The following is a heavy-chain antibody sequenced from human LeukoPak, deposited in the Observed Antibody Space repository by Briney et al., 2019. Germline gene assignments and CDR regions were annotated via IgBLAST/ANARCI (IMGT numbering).Heavy chain of an antibody. CDR3: AREEFLHEIDSSGYFVY. V-gene: IGHV4-4*07. CDR2: VYSSGVG. D-gene: IGHD3-22*01. Sequence: PSETLSLTCTVSGGSISSYYWSWIRQPAGKGLEWLGRVYSSGVGNYNPSLTSRVTMSVDTSKNQFSLKLTSLTAADTAVYYCAREEFLHEIDSSGYFVYWGQGTLVTVSS. CDR1: GGSISSYY. J-gene: IGHJ4*02.